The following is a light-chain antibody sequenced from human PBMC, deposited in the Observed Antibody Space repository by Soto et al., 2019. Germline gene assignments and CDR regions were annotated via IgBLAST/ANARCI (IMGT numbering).Light chain of an antibody. CDR2: GNS. V-gene: IGLV1-40*01. CDR3: QSYDSSLSGWV. CDR1: SSNIGAGYD. J-gene: IGLJ3*02. Sequence: QSVLTQPPSVSGAPGQRVTISYTGSSSNIGAGYDVHWYQQLPGTARKLLIYGNSNRPSGVPDRFSGSKSGTSASLAITGLQAEDEADYYCQSYDSSLSGWVFGGGTKLTVL.